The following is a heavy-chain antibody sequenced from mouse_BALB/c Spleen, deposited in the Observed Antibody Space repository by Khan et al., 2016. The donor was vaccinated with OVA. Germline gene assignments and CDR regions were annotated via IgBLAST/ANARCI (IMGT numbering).Heavy chain of an antibody. V-gene: IGHV14-3*02. CDR1: GFNIKDTY. J-gene: IGHJ3*01. Sequence: VQLQQSGAELVKPGASVKLSCTASGFNIKDTYMHWVKQRPEQGLEWIGRIDPANGNTKYDPKFQGKATITADTSSNTVYLQLSSLTSEDTAVYYCVSPNWFAYWGQGTLVTVSA. CDR2: IDPANGNT. CDR3: VSPNWFAY.